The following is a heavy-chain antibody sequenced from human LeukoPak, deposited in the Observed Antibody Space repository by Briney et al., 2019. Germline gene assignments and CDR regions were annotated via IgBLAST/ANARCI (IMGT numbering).Heavy chain of an antibody. CDR1: GFSFDTTD. CDR3: VKNSGIWSF. D-gene: IGHD1-26*01. CDR2: ISGTGDRT. J-gene: IGHJ4*02. V-gene: IGHV3-23*01. Sequence: GGSLRLSCAASGFSFDTTDMTWVRQAPGKGPEWLSCISGTGDRTYYADSVRGRFTISRDNSKNMLYLQMTSLRVEDTATYYCVKNSGIWSFWGRGTLAAVSS.